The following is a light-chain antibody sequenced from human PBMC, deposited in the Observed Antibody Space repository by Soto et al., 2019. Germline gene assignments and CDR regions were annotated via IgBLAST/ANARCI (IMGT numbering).Light chain of an antibody. V-gene: IGLV6-57*02. Sequence: NFMLTQPHSVSESPGKTVIISCTGSSGSIASHYVQWYQQRPGSAPTNLIYEYKKRPSGVPDRFSGSIDSPSNSASLTLSGLKTEDGADSHCQSYEPNNVVVLGGGTQLNVL. CDR3: QSYEPNNVVV. CDR2: EYK. J-gene: IGLJ3*02. CDR1: SGSIASHY.